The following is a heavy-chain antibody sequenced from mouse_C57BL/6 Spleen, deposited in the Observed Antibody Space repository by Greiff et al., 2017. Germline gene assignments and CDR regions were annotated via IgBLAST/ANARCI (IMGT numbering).Heavy chain of an antibody. D-gene: IGHD1-1*01. CDR2: IHTNSGST. V-gene: IGHV1-64*01. Sequence: QVQLQQPGAELVKPGASVKLSCKASGYTFTSYWMHWVKQRPGQGLEWIGMIHTNSGSTNYNEKFKSKATLTVDNSSRTAYMELSSLKSEDSAGYYCASLYYAGSPLAMDYWGQGTSVTVSS. CDR1: GYTFTSYW. J-gene: IGHJ4*01. CDR3: ASLYYAGSPLAMDY.